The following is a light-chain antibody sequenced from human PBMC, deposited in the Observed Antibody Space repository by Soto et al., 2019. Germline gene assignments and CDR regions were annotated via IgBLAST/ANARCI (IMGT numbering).Light chain of an antibody. CDR1: SSDVGGYNL. Sequence: QSALTQPASVSGSPGQSITISCTGTSSDVGGYNLVSWYQQHPGKAPKLMIYEVSKRPSGVSNRFSGSKSGNTASLTISGLQAEDEADYSCCSYAGSSTFVFGTGTKVPVL. CDR3: CSYAGSSTFV. V-gene: IGLV2-23*02. J-gene: IGLJ1*01. CDR2: EVS.